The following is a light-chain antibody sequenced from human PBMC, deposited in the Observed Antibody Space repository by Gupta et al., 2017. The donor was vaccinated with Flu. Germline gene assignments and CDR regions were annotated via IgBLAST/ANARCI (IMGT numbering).Light chain of an antibody. Sequence: ASLSASVRDSVTITCLASQSVSIYLIWYHQKPGQAPSLLIFSSWRWQTGVPSRFGGSGCGTNFSLTINRLQPADFATYYCQQSVTIPRTFGQGTRMEI. CDR1: QSVSIY. V-gene: IGKV1-39*01. CDR2: SSW. CDR3: QQSVTIPRT. J-gene: IGKJ2*01.